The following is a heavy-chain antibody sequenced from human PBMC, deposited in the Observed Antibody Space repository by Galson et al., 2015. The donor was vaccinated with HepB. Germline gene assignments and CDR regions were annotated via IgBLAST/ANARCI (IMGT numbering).Heavy chain of an antibody. CDR2: IYYSGST. D-gene: IGHD6-13*01. CDR3: ARHRPLGSSWYEPSPYYFDY. Sequence: ETLSLTCTVSGGSISSSSYYWGWIRQPPGKGLEWIGSIYYSGSTYYNPSLKSRVTISVDTSKNQFSLKLSSVTAADTAVYYCARHRPLGSSWYEPSPYYFDYWGQGTLVTVSS. J-gene: IGHJ4*02. V-gene: IGHV4-39*01. CDR1: GGSISSSSYY.